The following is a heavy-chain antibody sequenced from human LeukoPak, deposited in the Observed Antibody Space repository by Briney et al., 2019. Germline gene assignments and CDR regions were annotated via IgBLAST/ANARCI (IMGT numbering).Heavy chain of an antibody. CDR3: ARPYYYGSGSYYY. CDR2: INHSGST. V-gene: IGHV4-34*01. CDR1: GGSFSGYY. D-gene: IGHD3-10*01. Sequence: SETLSLTCAVYGGSFSGYYWSWIRQPPGKGLEWIGEINHSGSTNYNPSLKSRVIISVDTSKNQFSLKLSSVTAADTAVYYCARPYYYGSGSYYYWGQGTLVTVSS. J-gene: IGHJ4*02.